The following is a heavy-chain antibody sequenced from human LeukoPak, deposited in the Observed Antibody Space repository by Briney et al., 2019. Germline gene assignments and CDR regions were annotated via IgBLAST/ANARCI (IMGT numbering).Heavy chain of an antibody. CDR3: ARDASGGSGWSEFDY. J-gene: IGHJ4*02. CDR1: GGSFSGYF. D-gene: IGHD6-19*01. Sequence: SETLSLTCAVYGGSFSGYFWSWIRQPPGKGLEWIGEINHSGSTTYNPSLKSRVTISVDLSKNQFSLKLSSVTAADTAVYYCARDASGGSGWSEFDYWGQGTLVTVSS. CDR2: INHSGST. V-gene: IGHV4-34*01.